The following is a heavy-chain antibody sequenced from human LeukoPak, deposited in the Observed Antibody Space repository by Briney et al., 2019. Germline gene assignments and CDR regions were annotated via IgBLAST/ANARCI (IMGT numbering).Heavy chain of an antibody. CDR1: GFTVSSSY. Sequence: GGSLRLSCAASGFTVSSSYMSWVRQAPGKGLEWVSVIYSGGSTYYADSVKGRFTISRDNSKNTLYLQMNSLRAEDTAVYYCARQYSGSYFSGWGQGTLVTVSS. CDR2: IYSGGST. CDR3: ARQYSGSYFSG. V-gene: IGHV3-53*01. D-gene: IGHD1-26*01. J-gene: IGHJ4*02.